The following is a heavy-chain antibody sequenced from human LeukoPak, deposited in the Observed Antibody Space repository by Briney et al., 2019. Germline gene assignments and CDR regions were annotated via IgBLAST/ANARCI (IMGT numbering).Heavy chain of an antibody. CDR3: GRDPNGDYVGAFEF. Sequence: PGGSLRLSCTASGFTFRSYAMTWVRQAPGKGLEWVSSIRGSGDGTSYADSVKGRFTMSRDNSKNTLYPQMNSLRAEDTAIYFCGRDPNGDYVGAFEFWGQGTLVAVSS. CDR2: IRGSGDGT. J-gene: IGHJ3*01. CDR1: GFTFRSYA. D-gene: IGHD4-17*01. V-gene: IGHV3-23*01.